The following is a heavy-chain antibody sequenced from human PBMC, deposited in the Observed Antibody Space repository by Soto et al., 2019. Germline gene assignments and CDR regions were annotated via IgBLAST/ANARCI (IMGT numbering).Heavy chain of an antibody. CDR2: ISAYNGNT. V-gene: IGHV1-18*01. CDR1: GYTFTSYG. D-gene: IGHD3-22*01. J-gene: IGHJ3*02. CDR3: ARGALSYYDSSGYYSGAAFDI. Sequence: QVQLVQSGAEVKKPGASVKVSCKASGYTFTSYGISWVRQAPGQGLEWMGRISAYNGNTNYAQKLQGRVTMTTDTSTSTGYMELRSLRSDDTAVYYCARGALSYYDSSGYYSGAAFDIWGQGTMVTVSS.